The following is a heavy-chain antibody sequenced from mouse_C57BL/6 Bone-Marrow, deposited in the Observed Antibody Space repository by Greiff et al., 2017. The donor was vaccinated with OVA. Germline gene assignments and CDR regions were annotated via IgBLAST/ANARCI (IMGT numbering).Heavy chain of an antibody. Sequence: QVQLKESGPGLVAPSQSLSITCTVSGFSLTSYGVDWVRQPPGKGLEWLGVIWGGGSTNYNSALMSRLSISKDNTKSQVFLKMNSLQTDDTAMYYCAKRGYYDGSSWDWYFDVWGTGTTVTVSS. CDR1: GFSLTSYG. CDR3: AKRGYYDGSSWDWYFDV. J-gene: IGHJ1*03. CDR2: IWGGGST. V-gene: IGHV2-9*01. D-gene: IGHD1-1*01.